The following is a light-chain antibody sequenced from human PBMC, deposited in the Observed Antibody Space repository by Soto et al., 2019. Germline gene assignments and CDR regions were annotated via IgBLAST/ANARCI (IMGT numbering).Light chain of an antibody. CDR1: QSITSY. V-gene: IGKV1-39*01. CDR2: GAS. J-gene: IGKJ1*01. CDR3: QQTLGLPQT. Sequence: RSARSASVGARFSMTCRASQSITSYLNWYQQRPGKAPDLLIHGASTLQSGVPSRFSGSGSGTDFTLTISSRIPEDFATYYIQQTLGLPQTIAQGTKVDIK.